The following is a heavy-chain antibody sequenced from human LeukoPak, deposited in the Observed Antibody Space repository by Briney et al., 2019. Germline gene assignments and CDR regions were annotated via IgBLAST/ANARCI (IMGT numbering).Heavy chain of an antibody. CDR1: GFTFSSYA. V-gene: IGHV3-30-3*01. J-gene: IGHJ4*02. CDR2: ISYDGSNK. Sequence: GRSLRLSCAASGFTFSSYAMHWVRQAPGKGLEWVAVISYDGSNKYYADSVKGRFTISRDNSKNTLYLQMNSLRAEDTAVYYCARDPFAYYYDSSGYYLPGYWGQGTLVTVSS. D-gene: IGHD3-22*01. CDR3: ARDPFAYYYDSSGYYLPGY.